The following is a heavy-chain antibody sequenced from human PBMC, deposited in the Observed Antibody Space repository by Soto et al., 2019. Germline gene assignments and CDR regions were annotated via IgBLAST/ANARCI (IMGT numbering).Heavy chain of an antibody. CDR3: AKEDRAGVDC. Sequence: EVQLVESGGGLVKPGGSLRLSCAASGFTFSAYSVNWVRQAPGKGLEWVSSISRDSNYIYYADSVKGRFTISRDNAKNSGHLQVNSVRAEDRGVYYGAKEDRAGVDCWGQGTLVTVSS. CDR1: GFTFSAYS. J-gene: IGHJ4*02. D-gene: IGHD2-15*01. CDR2: ISRDSNYI. V-gene: IGHV3-21*01.